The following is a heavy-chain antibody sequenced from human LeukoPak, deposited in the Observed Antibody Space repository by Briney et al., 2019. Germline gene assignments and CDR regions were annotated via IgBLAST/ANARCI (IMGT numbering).Heavy chain of an antibody. CDR2: IYTSGST. CDR1: GGSISSYY. D-gene: IGHD6-19*01. J-gene: IGHJ2*01. CDR3: ARDAGKRVAVAVRGYFDL. Sequence: SETLSLTCTVSGGSISSYYWSWIRQPAGKGLEWIGRIYTSGSTDYNPSLKSRVTMPVDTSKNQFSLKLSSVTAADTAVYYCARDAGKRVAVAVRGYFDLWGRGTLVTVSS. V-gene: IGHV4-4*07.